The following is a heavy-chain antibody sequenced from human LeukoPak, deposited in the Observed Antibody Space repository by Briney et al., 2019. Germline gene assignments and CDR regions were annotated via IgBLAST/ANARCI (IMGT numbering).Heavy chain of an antibody. D-gene: IGHD5-24*01. V-gene: IGHV3-30*02. CDR2: IHYDGSNE. CDR1: GFTFTDYG. J-gene: IGHJ4*02. CDR3: AKSGYNRFDY. Sequence: GGSLRLSCVASGFTFTDYGIHWVRQAPGKGLEWVSFIHYDGSNEYYADSVKGRFTISRDNSKNTLYLQMNSLIAEDTAVYYCAKSGYNRFDYWGQGTRVTVSS.